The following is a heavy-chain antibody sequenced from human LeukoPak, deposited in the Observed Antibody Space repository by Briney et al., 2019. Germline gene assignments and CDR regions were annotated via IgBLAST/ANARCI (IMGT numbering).Heavy chain of an antibody. CDR3: ARWSGYVSPSYNHGMDV. J-gene: IGHJ6*02. CDR2: ISAYNGNT. V-gene: IGHV1-18*01. Sequence: ASVKVSCKASGYTFTSYGISWVRQAPGQGLEWMGWISAYNGNTNYAQKLQGRVTMTTDTSTSTAYMELRSLRSDDTAVYYCARWSGYVSPSYNHGMDVGGQGTTVTVSS. CDR1: GYTFTSYG. D-gene: IGHD5-12*01.